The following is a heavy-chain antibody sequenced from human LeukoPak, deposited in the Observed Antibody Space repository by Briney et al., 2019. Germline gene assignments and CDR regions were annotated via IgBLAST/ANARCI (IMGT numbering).Heavy chain of an antibody. J-gene: IGHJ4*02. Sequence: ASVKVSCKESGYSFTDYYMHWVRQAPGQGLEWMGWINPKSGDTKYAQKFQGRITMTRDTSISTSYMELSRLRSDATAVYYCARERCTTAGCDKSFDSWGQGTLITVSS. CDR1: GYSFTDYY. CDR3: ARERCTTAGCDKSFDS. CDR2: INPKSGDT. V-gene: IGHV1-2*02. D-gene: IGHD2-2*02.